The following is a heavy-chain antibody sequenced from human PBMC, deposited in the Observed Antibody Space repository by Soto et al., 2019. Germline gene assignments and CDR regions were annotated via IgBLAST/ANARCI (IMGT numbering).Heavy chain of an antibody. CDR2: INPSSGNT. Sequence: QVQLVQSGAEVKKPGASVKVSCKASGYNFTSYYINWVRQAPGQGLEWMGIINPSSGNTNYAQKFRGRVAMTRDTSTSTVYMELSSLQSEDTAVYYCAITVDFDFWGQGTLVTVSS. CDR1: GYNFTSYY. CDR3: AITVDFDF. V-gene: IGHV1-46*01. D-gene: IGHD4-4*01. J-gene: IGHJ4*02.